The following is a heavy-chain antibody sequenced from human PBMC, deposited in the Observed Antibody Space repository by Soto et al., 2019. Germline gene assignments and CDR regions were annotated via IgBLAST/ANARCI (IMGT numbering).Heavy chain of an antibody. J-gene: IGHJ1*01. CDR2: ISYDGSNK. CDR3: AKQLGYSSSWSTDHAEYFQH. CDR1: GFTFSSYG. Sequence: QVQLVESGGGVVQPGRSLRLSCAASGFTFSSYGMHWVRQAPGKGLEWVAVISYDGSNKYYADSVKGRFTISRDNSKNTLYLQMNSLRAEDTAVYYCAKQLGYSSSWSTDHAEYFQHWGQGTLVTVSS. V-gene: IGHV3-30*18. D-gene: IGHD6-13*01.